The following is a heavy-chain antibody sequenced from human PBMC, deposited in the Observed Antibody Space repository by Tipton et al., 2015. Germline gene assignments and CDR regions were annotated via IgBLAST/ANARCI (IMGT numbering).Heavy chain of an antibody. J-gene: IGHJ4*02. Sequence: TLSLTCTASGGSISRSPHYWGWLRQSPGTGLEWIGNINYSGSTNYNSSLRSRVTISVDTSKNQFSLRVTSVTAADTAIYFRVRQWAGYFDYWGQGLLVTVSS. CDR1: GGSISRSPHY. CDR2: INYSGST. D-gene: IGHD6-19*01. V-gene: IGHV4-39*01. CDR3: VRQWAGYFDY.